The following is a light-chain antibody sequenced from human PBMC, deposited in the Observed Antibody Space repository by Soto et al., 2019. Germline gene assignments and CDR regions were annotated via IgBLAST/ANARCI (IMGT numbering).Light chain of an antibody. V-gene: IGKV3-20*01. CDR1: QSVSNNY. CDR2: GAA. Sequence: EVVLTQSPGTLSLSPGERATLSCRASQSVSNNYLSRYQQKPGQAPRRLIYGAASRATGIPDRFSGSGSGTDVTLLISRLEPEDFAVYYCQQYGGSPLYTFGQGTKLDIK. J-gene: IGKJ2*01. CDR3: QQYGGSPLYT.